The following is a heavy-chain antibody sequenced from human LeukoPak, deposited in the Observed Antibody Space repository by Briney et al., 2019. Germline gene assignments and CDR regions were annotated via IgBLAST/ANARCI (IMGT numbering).Heavy chain of an antibody. J-gene: IGHJ4*02. CDR2: IKQDESEI. CDR1: GFTFSNYW. D-gene: IGHD2-8*02. CDR3: ASGWGPMVVSY. Sequence: GGSLRLSCAASGFTFSNYWMSWVRQAPGKGLEWVAKIKQDESEIYYVDSVKGRFTISRDNAKNSLYLQMNSLRAEDTAVYYCASGWGPMVVSYWGQETLVTVSS. V-gene: IGHV3-7*01.